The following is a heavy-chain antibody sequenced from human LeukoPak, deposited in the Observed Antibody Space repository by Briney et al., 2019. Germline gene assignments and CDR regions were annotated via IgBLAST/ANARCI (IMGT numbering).Heavy chain of an antibody. Sequence: GASVKVSCKASGYTSTGYYMHWVRQAPGQGLEWMGWINPNSGGTNYAQKFQGRVTMTRDTSISTAYMELSRLRSDDTAVYYCARADTIFGVVIIPVXYXXGMDVWGQXTTVTVSS. D-gene: IGHD3-3*01. CDR3: ARADTIFGVVIIPVXYXXGMDV. V-gene: IGHV1-2*02. CDR2: INPNSGGT. J-gene: IGHJ6*02. CDR1: GYTSTGYY.